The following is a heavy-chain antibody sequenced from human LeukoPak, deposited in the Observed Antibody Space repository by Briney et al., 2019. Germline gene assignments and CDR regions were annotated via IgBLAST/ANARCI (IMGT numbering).Heavy chain of an antibody. CDR1: GFTFSSYE. J-gene: IGHJ4*02. D-gene: IGHD1-26*01. Sequence: PGGSLRLSCAASGFTFSSYEMNWVRQAPGKGLEWISYISSSGSTIYYADSVKGRFTISRDNAKNSLYLQMNSLRAEDTAVYYCARDLMGAMDILFDYWGQGTLVTVSS. V-gene: IGHV3-48*03. CDR3: ARDLMGAMDILFDY. CDR2: ISSSGSTI.